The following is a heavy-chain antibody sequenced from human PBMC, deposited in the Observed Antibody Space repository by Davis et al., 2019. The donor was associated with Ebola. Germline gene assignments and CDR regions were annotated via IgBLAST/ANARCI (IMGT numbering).Heavy chain of an antibody. CDR1: DGSLSGLF. Sequence: LSLTCGVYDGSLSGLFWSWVRQPPGKGLEWVSVIYRDERTYYADSVKGRFTISRDNAKNSLYLQMNSLRAEDTAVYYCARESSGLGYWGQGTLVTVSS. CDR2: IYRDERT. D-gene: IGHD6-19*01. CDR3: ARESSGLGY. J-gene: IGHJ4*02. V-gene: IGHV3-53*01.